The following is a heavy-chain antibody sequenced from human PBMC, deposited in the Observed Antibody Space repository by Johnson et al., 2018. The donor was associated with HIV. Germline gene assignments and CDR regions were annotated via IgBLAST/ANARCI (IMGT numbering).Heavy chain of an antibody. V-gene: IGHV3-30*03. J-gene: IGHJ3*02. CDR3: AREAQTHAFDI. CDR1: GFTFSSYG. Sequence: QVQLVESGGGVVQPGRSLRLSCAASGFTFSSYGMHWVRQAPGKGLEWVAVISYDGYNKYYADSVKGRFTISRDNSKNTLYLQMNSLRAGDTAVYYCAREAQTHAFDIWGQGTMVTVSS. D-gene: IGHD4-23*01. CDR2: ISYDGYNK.